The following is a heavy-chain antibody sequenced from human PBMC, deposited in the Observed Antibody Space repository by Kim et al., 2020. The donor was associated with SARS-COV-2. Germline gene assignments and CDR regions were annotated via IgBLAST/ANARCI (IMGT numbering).Heavy chain of an antibody. D-gene: IGHD1-26*01. CDR1: GFTFSSYA. V-gene: IGHV3-23*03. Sequence: GGSLRLSCAASGFTFSSYAMSWVRQAPGKGLEWVSVIYSGGSSTYYADSVKGRFTISRDNSKNTLYLQMNSLRAEDTAVYYCAFTWGGSYYIGFDYWGQGTLVTVSS. CDR2: IYSGGSST. CDR3: AFTWGGSYYIGFDY. J-gene: IGHJ4*02.